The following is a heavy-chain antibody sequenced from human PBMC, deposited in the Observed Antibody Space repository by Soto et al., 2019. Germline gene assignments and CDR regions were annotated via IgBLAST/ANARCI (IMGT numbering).Heavy chain of an antibody. J-gene: IGHJ4*02. CDR2: ISADNGNT. D-gene: IGHD1-26*01. CDR1: GYSLTSYA. V-gene: IGHV1-18*01. Sequence: APMKVSFKGSGYSLTSYALNWGRQAPGQGLEWMGWISADNGNTNNAQKLQGRVAMTTDTSTSTAYMELRSLRSDDTAVYYCARDRTLELSDYWGQGTLVTVSS. CDR3: ARDRTLELSDY.